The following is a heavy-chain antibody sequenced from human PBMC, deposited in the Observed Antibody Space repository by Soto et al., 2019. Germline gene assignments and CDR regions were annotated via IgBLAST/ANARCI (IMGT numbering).Heavy chain of an antibody. J-gene: IGHJ6*02. CDR3: AKCDDMLAAYSVYGMDV. D-gene: IGHD3-9*01. CDR2: ISRGGSST. Sequence: EVQLLESGGGLVQPGGSLRLSCAASGFTFSSYAMTWVRQTPGKGLEWVSTISRGGSSTYYPDSVKGRFTISRDNSKNTMYLQMNSLRAEDTAVYYCAKCDDMLAAYSVYGMDVWGQGTTVTVSS. V-gene: IGHV3-23*01. CDR1: GFTFSSYA.